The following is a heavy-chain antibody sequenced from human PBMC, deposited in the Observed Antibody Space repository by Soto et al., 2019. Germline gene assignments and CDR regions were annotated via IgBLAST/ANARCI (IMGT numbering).Heavy chain of an antibody. CDR2: FYYSENT. CDR1: GGSISSKSYS. Sequence: PSETLSLTCSVSGGSISSKSYSWGWIRQPPGKGLEWIGTFYYSENTYYNPSLKSRVTISVDTSKNQFSLKLSSVTVADTAVYNCVRSYGSGSRPFDYWGQGTLVTVSS. V-gene: IGHV4-39*01. J-gene: IGHJ4*02. CDR3: VRSYGSGSRPFDY. D-gene: IGHD3-10*01.